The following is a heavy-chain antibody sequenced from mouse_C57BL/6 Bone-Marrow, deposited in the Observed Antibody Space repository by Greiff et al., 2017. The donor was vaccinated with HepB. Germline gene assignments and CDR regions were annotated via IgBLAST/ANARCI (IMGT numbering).Heavy chain of an antibody. CDR3: ARGEGLGRFAY. D-gene: IGHD4-1*01. V-gene: IGHV1-63*01. Sequence: QVQLQQSGAELVRPGPSVKMSCKASGYTFTNYWIGWAKQRPGHGLEWIGDIYPGGGYTNYNEKFKGTAQLTADKSSSTAYMQFSSLTSEDAAIYYGARGEGLGRFAYWGQGTLVTVSA. CDR1: GYTFTNYW. CDR2: IYPGGGYT. J-gene: IGHJ3*01.